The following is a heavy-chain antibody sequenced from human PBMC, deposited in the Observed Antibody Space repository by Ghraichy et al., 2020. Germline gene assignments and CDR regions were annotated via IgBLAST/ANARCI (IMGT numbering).Heavy chain of an antibody. Sequence: GSLRLSCTVSGGSVSNYYWSWIRQPAGKGLEWIGRMFNSDNTNYNPSLKSRVTMSLDTSKNQFSLKLSSVTAADTAIYYCARDRSMLDSSGWTTFDYWGQGTLVTVSA. CDR3: ARDRSMLDSSGWTTFDY. D-gene: IGHD6-19*01. CDR2: MFNSDNT. CDR1: GGSVSNYY. J-gene: IGHJ4*02. V-gene: IGHV4-4*07.